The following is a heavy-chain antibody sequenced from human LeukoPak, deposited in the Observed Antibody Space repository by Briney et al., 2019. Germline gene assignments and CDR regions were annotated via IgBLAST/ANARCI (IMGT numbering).Heavy chain of an antibody. CDR1: GYIFTNHY. CDR2: IRPSGGNT. CDR3: ARGPPDSYYFDY. J-gene: IGHJ4*02. V-gene: IGHV1-46*01. Sequence: ASVKVSCKASGYIFTNHYIHWVRQAPGQGLEWMGIIRPSGGNTGYTQKFQGRVTMTRDVSTSTVYMELRSLRSEDTAVYYCARGPPDSYYFDYWGQGTLVTVSS.